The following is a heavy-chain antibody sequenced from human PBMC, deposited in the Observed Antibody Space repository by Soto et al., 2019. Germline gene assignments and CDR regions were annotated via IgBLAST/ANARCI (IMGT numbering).Heavy chain of an antibody. J-gene: IGHJ4*02. CDR1: VYSISIGYY. CDR3: ARGDSSSWYYFDY. Sequence: SETLSVICALSVYSISIGYYWACIRQPPGKGLEWIGSIYHSGSTYYNPSLKSRVTISVDTSKNQFSLKLSSVTAADTAVYYCARGDSSSWYYFDYWGQGTMVTVSS. V-gene: IGHV4-38-2*01. D-gene: IGHD6-13*01. CDR2: IYHSGST.